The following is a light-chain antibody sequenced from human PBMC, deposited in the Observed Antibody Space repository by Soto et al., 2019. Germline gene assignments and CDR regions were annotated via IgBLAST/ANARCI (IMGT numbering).Light chain of an antibody. J-gene: IGLJ2*01. CDR1: SSDVGSYNL. V-gene: IGLV2-23*02. Sequence: QSVLTQPASVSGSPGQSITISCTGTSSDVGSYNLVSWYQQHPGKPPKLMIYEVSKRPSGVSNRFSGSKSGNTASLTISRLHAEDEADYYCCSYVGSSTVVFGGGTKLTVL. CDR2: EVS. CDR3: CSYVGSSTVV.